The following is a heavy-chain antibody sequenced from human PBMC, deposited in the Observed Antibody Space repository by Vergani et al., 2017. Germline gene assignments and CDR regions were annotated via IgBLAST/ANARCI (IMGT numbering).Heavy chain of an antibody. J-gene: IGHJ6*03. D-gene: IGHD2-8*01. Sequence: QVQLQESGPGLVKPSQTLSLTCTVSGGSISSGGYYWSWIRQHPGKGLEWIGYIYYSGSTNYNPSLKSRVTISVDTSKNQFSLKLSSVTAADTAVYYCARNRPICTNGVCSERFKYYXMDVWGKGTTVTVSS. CDR2: IYYSGST. CDR3: ARNRPICTNGVCSERFKYYXMDV. CDR1: GGSISSGGYY. V-gene: IGHV4-31*03.